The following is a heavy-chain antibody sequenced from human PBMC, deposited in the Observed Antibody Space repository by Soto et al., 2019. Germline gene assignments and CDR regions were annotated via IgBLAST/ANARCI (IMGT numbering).Heavy chain of an antibody. D-gene: IGHD5-12*01. CDR1: GFTFSDYY. J-gene: IGHJ4*02. Sequence: GGSLRLSCAASGFTFSDYYMSWIRQAPGKGLEWVSYISSSSSYTNYADPVKGRFTISRDNAKNSLYLQMNSLRAEDTAVYYCARTVDIVATINYYFDYWGQGTLVTVSS. CDR3: ARTVDIVATINYYFDY. CDR2: ISSSSSYT. V-gene: IGHV3-11*06.